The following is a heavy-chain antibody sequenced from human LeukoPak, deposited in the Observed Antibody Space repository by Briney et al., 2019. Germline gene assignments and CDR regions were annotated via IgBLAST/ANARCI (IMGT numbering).Heavy chain of an antibody. V-gene: IGHV3-21*06. Sequence: GGSLRLSCAASGFTFSSYGMNWVRQAPGKGLEWVSSISSRSSYIYYADSVKGRFTISRDNAKNSLYLELHSLRAEDTAVYYCASHTSGANYDYWGQGTLVTVSS. CDR3: ASHTSGANYDY. CDR2: ISSRSSYI. CDR1: GFTFSSYG. J-gene: IGHJ4*02. D-gene: IGHD1-26*01.